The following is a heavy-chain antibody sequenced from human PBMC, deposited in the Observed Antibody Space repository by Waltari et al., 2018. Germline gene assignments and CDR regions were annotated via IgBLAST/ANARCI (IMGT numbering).Heavy chain of an antibody. D-gene: IGHD3-10*01. CDR1: GGTFSSYA. CDR2: IIPIFGTA. J-gene: IGHJ4*02. CDR3: AREFGSGSYYNGQLDY. Sequence: QVQLVQSGAEVKKPGSSVKVYCKASGGTFSSYAISRVRQAPGQGLEWMGGIIPIFGTANYAQKFQGRVTITADESTSTAYMELSSLRSEDTAVYYCAREFGSGSYYNGQLDYWGQGTLVTVSS. V-gene: IGHV1-69*13.